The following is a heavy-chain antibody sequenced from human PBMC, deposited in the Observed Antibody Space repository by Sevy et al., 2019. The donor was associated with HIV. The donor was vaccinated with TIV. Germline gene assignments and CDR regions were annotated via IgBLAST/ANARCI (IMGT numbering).Heavy chain of an antibody. CDR2: IKQDGSEK. D-gene: IGHD5-18*01. V-gene: IGHV3-7*04. J-gene: IGHJ4*02. Sequence: GGSLRLSCAASGFTFSSYWMSWVRQAPGKGLEWVANIKQDGSEKYYVDSVKGGFTISRDNPKNSLYLQMNSLRAEDTAVYYCARGYSNLRGYSYGTYYFDYWGQGTLVTVSS. CDR1: GFTFSSYW. CDR3: ARGYSNLRGYSYGTYYFDY.